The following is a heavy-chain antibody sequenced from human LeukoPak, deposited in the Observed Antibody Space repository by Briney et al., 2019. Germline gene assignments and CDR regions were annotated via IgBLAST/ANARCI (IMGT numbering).Heavy chain of an antibody. Sequence: GGSLRLSCEASGFRFSSSAMSWVRQAPGKGLEWVSVISGSGGSTYYADSVKGRFTISRDSSKNTLYLQMNSLRVDDTAVYYCAKDMVRGVLTSGEYYFDYWGQGILVTVSS. J-gene: IGHJ4*02. D-gene: IGHD3-10*01. CDR3: AKDMVRGVLTSGEYYFDY. CDR2: ISGSGGST. CDR1: GFRFSSSA. V-gene: IGHV3-23*01.